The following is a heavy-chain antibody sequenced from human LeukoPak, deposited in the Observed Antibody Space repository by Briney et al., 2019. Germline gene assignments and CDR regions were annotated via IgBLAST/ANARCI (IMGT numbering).Heavy chain of an antibody. V-gene: IGHV4-4*02. CDR3: ARYNYGYDALDF. CDR1: GASIISTNW. CDR2: IYQSGYT. J-gene: IGHJ3*01. D-gene: IGHD5-18*01. Sequence: SGTLSLTCNVSGASIISTNWWNWVRQPPGKGLEWIGEIYQSGYTKYNPSLKSRVTISVDKSKNQFSLRLNSVTAADTAVYYCARYNYGYDALDFWGQGTMV.